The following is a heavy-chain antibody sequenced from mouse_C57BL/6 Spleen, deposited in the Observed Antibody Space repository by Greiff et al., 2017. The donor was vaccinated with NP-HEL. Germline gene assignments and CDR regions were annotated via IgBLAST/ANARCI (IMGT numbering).Heavy chain of an antibody. D-gene: IGHD2-5*01. CDR2: INPNNGGT. CDR3: ARPTIVTYYFDY. V-gene: IGHV1-22*01. CDR1: GYTFTDYN. J-gene: IGHJ2*01. Sequence: EVQLQQSGPELVKPGASVKMSCKASGYTFTDYNMHWVKQSHGKSLEWIGYINPNNGGTSYNQKFKGKATLTVNKSSSTAYMELRSLTSEDSAVYYCARPTIVTYYFDYWGQGTTLTVSS.